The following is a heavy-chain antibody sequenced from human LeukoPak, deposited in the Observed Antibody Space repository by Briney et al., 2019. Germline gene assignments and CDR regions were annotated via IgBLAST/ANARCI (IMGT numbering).Heavy chain of an antibody. Sequence: GGSLRLSCTASGFTFNSYWMTWARQAPGKGLEWVANTNQHGTQSYYVDSVKGRFTISRDNAENSLYLQMSSLRDEDTAVYYCARNVNAFDIWGRGTMVTVSS. J-gene: IGHJ3*02. CDR1: GFTFNSYW. V-gene: IGHV3-7*01. CDR2: TNQHGTQS. CDR3: ARNVNAFDI.